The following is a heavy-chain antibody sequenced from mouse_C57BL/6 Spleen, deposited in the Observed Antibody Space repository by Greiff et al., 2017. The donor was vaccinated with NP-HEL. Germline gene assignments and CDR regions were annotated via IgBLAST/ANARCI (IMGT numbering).Heavy chain of an antibody. J-gene: IGHJ2*01. CDR1: GYAFSSSW. V-gene: IGHV1-82*01. D-gene: IGHD2-4*01. CDR2: IYPGDGDT. CDR3: ARSPLYDYDGVYYFDY. Sequence: VQLQQSGPELVKPGASVKISCKASGYAFSSSWMNWVKQRPGKGLEWIGRIYPGDGDTNYNGKFKGKATLTADKSSSTAYMQLSSLTSEDSAVYFCARSPLYDYDGVYYFDYWGQGTTLTVSS.